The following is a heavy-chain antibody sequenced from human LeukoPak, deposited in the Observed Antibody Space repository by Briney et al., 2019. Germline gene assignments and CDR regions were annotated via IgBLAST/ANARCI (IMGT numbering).Heavy chain of an antibody. CDR2: ISGSGGST. CDR3: AKPGSTYDILTGTNWFDP. J-gene: IGHJ5*02. Sequence: GGSLRLSCAASGFTFSSYSMNWVRQAPGKGLEWVSAISGSGGSTYYADSVKGRFTISRDNSKNTLYLQMNSLRAEDTAVYYCAKPGSTYDILTGTNWFDPWGQGTLVTVSS. V-gene: IGHV3-23*01. D-gene: IGHD3-9*01. CDR1: GFTFSSYS.